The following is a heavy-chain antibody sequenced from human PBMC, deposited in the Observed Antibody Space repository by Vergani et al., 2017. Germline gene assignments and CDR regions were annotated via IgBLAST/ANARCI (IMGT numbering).Heavy chain of an antibody. CDR2: VSNSGST. J-gene: IGHJ4*02. CDR1: NSSINSNDY. D-gene: IGHD3-9*01. CDR3: VMVAINYDVLTGYYMGLDS. V-gene: IGHV4-38-2*01. Sequence: QVQLQESGPGLVQPAETLSLTCVVSNSSINSNDYWGWIRQSPGERLEWIGSVSNSGSTFSNPSLKSRVTISVDKSNKLISLILNSVTAADTAVYYCVMVAINYDVLTGYYMGLDSWGQGTLVTVSS.